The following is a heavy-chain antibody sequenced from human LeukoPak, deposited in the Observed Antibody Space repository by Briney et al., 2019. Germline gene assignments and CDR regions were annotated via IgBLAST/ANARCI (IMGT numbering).Heavy chain of an antibody. J-gene: IGHJ4*02. Sequence: SETLSLTCTVSGGSIRSSYYYWGWIRQPPGKGLEWIGSIHDSGSTYYNPSLKSRVTISVDTSKNQFSLKLSSVTAADTAVYYCARGALAAEFDYWGQGALVTVSS. CDR2: IHDSGST. V-gene: IGHV4-39*07. CDR1: GGSIRSSYYY. D-gene: IGHD6-25*01. CDR3: ARGALAAEFDY.